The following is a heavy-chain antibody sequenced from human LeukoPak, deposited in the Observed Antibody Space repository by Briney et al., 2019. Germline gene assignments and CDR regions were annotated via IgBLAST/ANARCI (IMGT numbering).Heavy chain of an antibody. D-gene: IGHD7-27*01. J-gene: IGHJ4*02. CDR2: ISSNGGST. CDR1: GITFSNYA. V-gene: IGHV3-64*01. CDR3: AKDGNWARFEN. Sequence: GGSLRLSCAASGITFSNYAMHWVRQAPGKGLQHVSAISSNGGSTYYANSVKGRFTISRDNSKNTLYLQMNSPRAEDTAAYYCAKDGNWARFENWGQGTLVTVSS.